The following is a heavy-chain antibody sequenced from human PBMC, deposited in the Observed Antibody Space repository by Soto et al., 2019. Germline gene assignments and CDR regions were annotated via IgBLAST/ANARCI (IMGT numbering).Heavy chain of an antibody. V-gene: IGHV4-34*01. J-gene: IGHJ6*02. CDR3: ARGNGISHYNGLDV. CDR2: INHSGST. Sequence: SETLSLTCAVYGGSFSGYYWSWIRQPPGKGLEWVGEINHSGSTNYNPSLKSRVTILVDTSKNQFSLKLKSVTAADTDVYYCARGNGISHYNGLDVWGQGTTVTVS. CDR1: GGSFSGYY.